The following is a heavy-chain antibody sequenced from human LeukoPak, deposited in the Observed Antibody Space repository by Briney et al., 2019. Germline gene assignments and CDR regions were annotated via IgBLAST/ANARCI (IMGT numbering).Heavy chain of an antibody. Sequence: PGGSLRLSCAASGFTFSDYCMSWIREAPGKGLEWVSHIGGSSSYRNYADSVRGRFTISRDGAKNSLYLQMDSLRAEDTAVYYCARETPGYCSSTGCYEDYWGQGTLVTVSS. V-gene: IGHV3-11*05. CDR2: IGGSSSYR. J-gene: IGHJ4*02. D-gene: IGHD2-2*01. CDR1: GFTFSDYC. CDR3: ARETPGYCSSTGCYEDY.